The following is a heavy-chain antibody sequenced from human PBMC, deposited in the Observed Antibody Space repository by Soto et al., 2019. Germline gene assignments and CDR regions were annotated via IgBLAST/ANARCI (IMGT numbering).Heavy chain of an antibody. V-gene: IGHV1-18*01. J-gene: IGHJ6*02. CDR3: ARDSSSSGYYYGMDV. CDR1: NETLTTYG. D-gene: IGHD6-6*01. Sequence: QVHLVQSGAEVKKPGASVKVSCKAPNETLTTYGISWVRQAPGQGLEWMGWVSGYSGHSSSAQEFQDRVIMTTDTSTNTAYMELRSLTSDDSAVYFCARDSSSSGYYYGMDVWGQGTTVTVSS. CDR2: VSGYSGHS.